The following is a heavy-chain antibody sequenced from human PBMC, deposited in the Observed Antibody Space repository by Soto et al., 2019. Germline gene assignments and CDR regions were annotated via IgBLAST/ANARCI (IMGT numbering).Heavy chain of an antibody. D-gene: IGHD2-2*01. CDR1: GGSISSGGYS. J-gene: IGHJ5*02. Sequence: SETLSLTCAVSGGSISSGGYSWSWIRQPPGKGLEWIGYIYHSGSTYYNPSLKSLVTISVDRSKNQFSLKLGSVTAADTAVYYCARVPDRWGQGTLVTVSS. CDR3: ARVPDR. V-gene: IGHV4-30-2*01. CDR2: IYHSGST.